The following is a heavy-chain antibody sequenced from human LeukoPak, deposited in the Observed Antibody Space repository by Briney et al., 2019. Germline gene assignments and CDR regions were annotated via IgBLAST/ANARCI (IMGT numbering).Heavy chain of an antibody. CDR1: GFTFSGYW. CDR2: IKGDGSAQ. V-gene: IGHV3-7*01. D-gene: IGHD2-21*02. J-gene: IGHJ4*02. Sequence: PGGSLRLSCAASGFTFSGYWMNWVHQAPGKGLEWVANIKGDGSAQNYVGSVKGRFTISRDNAGNSLYLQMNSLRVEDTAVYYCTTSLPHVVLLTGSEGGNWGRGTLVTVSS. CDR3: TTSLPHVVLLTGSEGGN.